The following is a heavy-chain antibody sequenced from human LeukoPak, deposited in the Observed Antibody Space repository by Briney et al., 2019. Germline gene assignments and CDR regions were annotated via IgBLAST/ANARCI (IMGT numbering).Heavy chain of an antibody. CDR2: INHSGST. V-gene: IGHV4-34*01. D-gene: IGHD3-10*01. J-gene: IGHJ4*02. CDR3: ARVTKLAKTYYYGSGSYYSRGFFDY. Sequence: GSLRLSCAASGFTFSNAWMSWVRQPPGKGLEWIGEINHSGSTNYNPSLKSRVTISVDTSKNQFSLKLSSVTAADTAVYYCARVTKLAKTYYYGSGSYYSRGFFDYWGQGTLVTVSS. CDR1: GFTFSNAW.